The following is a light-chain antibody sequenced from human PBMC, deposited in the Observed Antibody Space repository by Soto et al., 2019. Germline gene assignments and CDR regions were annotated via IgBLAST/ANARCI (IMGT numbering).Light chain of an antibody. CDR2: DVD. CDR1: SSDVGGYNY. Sequence: QSALTQPRSVSWSPGQSVTISCTVTSSDVGGYNYVSWCQHHPGKAPKLMIYDVDKRPSGVPGRFSGSKSGNTASLTISGLQAEDEADYYCCSYAGSYPFVFGTGTKVTV. CDR3: CSYAGSYPFV. J-gene: IGLJ1*01. V-gene: IGLV2-11*01.